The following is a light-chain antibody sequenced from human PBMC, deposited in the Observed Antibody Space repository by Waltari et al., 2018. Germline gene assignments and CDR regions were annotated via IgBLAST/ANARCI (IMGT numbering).Light chain of an antibody. J-gene: IGKJ1*01. CDR1: QSLLHSDGYNY. Sequence: DIVMTQSPLSLPVTPGEPASISCRSSQSLLHSDGYNYLDWYLPRPGQSPQLLIYLGSNRASGVPDRFNGSGSGTDFTLKISRVEAEDVGVYYCMQALQTPTFGQGTKVEI. CDR2: LGS. V-gene: IGKV2-28*01. CDR3: MQALQTPT.